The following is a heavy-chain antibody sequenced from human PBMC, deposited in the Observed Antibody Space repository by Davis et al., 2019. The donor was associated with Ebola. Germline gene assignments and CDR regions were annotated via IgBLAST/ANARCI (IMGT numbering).Heavy chain of an antibody. CDR3: ARGGGSGSYYWGWFDP. Sequence: SETLSLTCPVHGGSFSGYYWSWIRQLPGKGLDWIREINHSGSTNYNPSLKSRVTISVDTSKNQFSLKLSSVTAADTAVYYCARGGGSGSYYWGWFDPWGQGTLVTVSS. CDR1: GGSFSGYY. J-gene: IGHJ5*02. V-gene: IGHV4-34*01. D-gene: IGHD3-10*01. CDR2: INHSGST.